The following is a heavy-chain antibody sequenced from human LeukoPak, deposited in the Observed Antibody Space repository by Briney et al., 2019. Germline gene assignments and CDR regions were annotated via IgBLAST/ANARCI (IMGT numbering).Heavy chain of an antibody. CDR2: IIPIFGTP. CDR3: ARDFVY. Sequence: GQGLEWMGRIIPIFGTPNYAQKFQGRATITTDETTRTPYMELSSLRSEDTAVYYCARDFVYWGQGTLVTVSS. J-gene: IGHJ1*01. V-gene: IGHV1-69*05. D-gene: IGHD6-6*01.